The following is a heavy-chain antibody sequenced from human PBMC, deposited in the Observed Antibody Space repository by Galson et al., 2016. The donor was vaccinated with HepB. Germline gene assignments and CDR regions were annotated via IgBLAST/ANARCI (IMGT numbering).Heavy chain of an antibody. D-gene: IGHD5-12*01. Sequence: SLRLSCAASGFTFSSYAVSWVRQGPGMGLEWVSGIVGGGGTTYYADSAKGRFTISRDKSKNTVFLQMNSLKAEDTAIYYCAKHSGYDRNYFHYWGQGALVTVSS. CDR3: AKHSGYDRNYFHY. CDR1: GFTFSSYA. CDR2: IVGGGGTT. V-gene: IGHV3-23*01. J-gene: IGHJ4*02.